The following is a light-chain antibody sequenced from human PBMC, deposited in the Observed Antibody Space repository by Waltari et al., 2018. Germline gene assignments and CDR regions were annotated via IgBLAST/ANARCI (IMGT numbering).Light chain of an antibody. Sequence: QSELTQPPSASGTPGQRVTISCSGSSSNIGSNTVNWYQQLQGTAPKILIYTNNQRPSGVPDRFSGSKSGTSASLAISGLQSEDEAHYYCATWDDSLNGHVVFGGGTKLTVL. V-gene: IGLV1-44*01. CDR2: TNN. CDR1: SSNIGSNT. CDR3: ATWDDSLNGHVV. J-gene: IGLJ2*01.